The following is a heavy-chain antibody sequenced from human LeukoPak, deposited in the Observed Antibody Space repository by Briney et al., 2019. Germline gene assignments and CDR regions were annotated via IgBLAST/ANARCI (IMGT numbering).Heavy chain of an antibody. V-gene: IGHV1-69*06. CDR3: ARDLLHCSGGSCYSDY. CDR1: GGTFSSYA. J-gene: IGHJ4*02. Sequence: ASVKVSCKASGGTFSSYAISWVRQAPGQGLEWMGGIIPIFGTANYAQKFQGRVTITADKSTSTAYMELSSLRSEDTAVYYCARDLLHCSGGSCYSDYWGQGTLVTVSS. D-gene: IGHD2-15*01. CDR2: IIPIFGTA.